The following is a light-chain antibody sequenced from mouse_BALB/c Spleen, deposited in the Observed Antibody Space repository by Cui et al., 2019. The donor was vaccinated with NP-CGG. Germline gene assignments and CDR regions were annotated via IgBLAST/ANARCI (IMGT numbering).Light chain of an antibody. Sequence: QPVVTQESALTTSPGETVTLTCRSSTGTVTTSNYAKWVQEKPDHLFTGLIGGTNNRAPGVPARFSGSLIGDKAALTITGAQTEDEAIYFCALWYSNHWVFGGGTKLTVL. CDR1: TGTVTTSNY. CDR3: ALWYSNHWV. CDR2: GTN. V-gene: IGLV1*01. J-gene: IGLJ1*01.